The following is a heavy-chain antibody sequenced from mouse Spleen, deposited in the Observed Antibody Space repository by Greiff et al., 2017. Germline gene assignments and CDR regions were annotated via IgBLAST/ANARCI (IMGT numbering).Heavy chain of an antibody. D-gene: IGHD1-1*01. J-gene: IGHJ2*01. Sequence: EVKLVESGGGLVKPGGSLKLSCAASGFTFSDYYMYWVRQTPEKRLEWVATISDGGSYTYYPDSVKGRFTISRDNAKNNLYLQMSSLKSEDTAMYYCARAPYYYGSSYPPSFDYWGQGTTLTVSS. CDR2: ISDGGSYT. V-gene: IGHV5-4*02. CDR3: ARAPYYYGSSYPPSFDY. CDR1: GFTFSDYY.